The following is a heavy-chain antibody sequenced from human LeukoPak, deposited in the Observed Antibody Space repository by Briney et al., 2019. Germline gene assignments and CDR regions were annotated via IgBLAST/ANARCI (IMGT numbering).Heavy chain of an antibody. CDR2: INHSGST. CDR3: ARLTKNDSGSFRFGKKKRGYMDV. Sequence: SETLSLTCAVYGGSFSGYYWSWIRQPPGKGLEWIGEINHSGSTNYNPSLKSRVTISVDTSKNQFSLKLSSVTAADTAVYYCARLTKNDSGSFRFGKKKRGYMDVWGKGTTVTISS. CDR1: GGSFSGYY. V-gene: IGHV4-34*01. J-gene: IGHJ6*03. D-gene: IGHD3-10*01.